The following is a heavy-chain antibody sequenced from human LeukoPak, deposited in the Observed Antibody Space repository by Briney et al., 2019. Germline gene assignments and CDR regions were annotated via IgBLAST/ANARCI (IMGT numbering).Heavy chain of an antibody. CDR1: GYTFTGYY. D-gene: IGHD1-1*01. Sequence: ASVKVPCKASGYTFTGYYMHWVRQAPGQGLEWMGWINPNSGGTNYAQKFQGRVTMTRDTSISTAYMELSRLRSDDTAVYYCARPAEGTDPDAFDIWGQGTMVTVSS. J-gene: IGHJ3*02. V-gene: IGHV1-2*02. CDR2: INPNSGGT. CDR3: ARPAEGTDPDAFDI.